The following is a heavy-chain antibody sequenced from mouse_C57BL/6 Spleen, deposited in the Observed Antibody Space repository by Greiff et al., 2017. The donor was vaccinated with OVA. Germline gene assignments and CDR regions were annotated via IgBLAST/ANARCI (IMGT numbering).Heavy chain of an antibody. V-gene: IGHV1-53*01. J-gene: IGHJ4*01. CDR1: GYTFTSYW. D-gene: IGHD2-2*01. CDR3: ARDDYYGYDYYYAMDY. Sequence: QVQLKQPGTELVKPGASVKLSCKASGYTFTSYWMHWVKQRPGQGLEWIGNINPSNGGTNYNEKFKSKATLTVDKSSSTAYMQLSSLTSEDSAVYYCARDDYYGYDYYYAMDYWGQGTSVTVSS. CDR2: INPSNGGT.